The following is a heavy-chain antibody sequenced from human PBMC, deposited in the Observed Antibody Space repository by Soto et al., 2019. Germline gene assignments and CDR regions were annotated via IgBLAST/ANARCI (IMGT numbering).Heavy chain of an antibody. CDR3: AKDPGGGYKYFFYGLDV. V-gene: IGHV3-30*18. D-gene: IGHD3-22*01. CDR2: ISYDGSHQ. J-gene: IGHJ6*02. Sequence: GGSLRLSCAASGFTFSAFGMHWVRQAPGKGLEWVAVISYDGSHQYYGDSVKGRFTISRDNSKNTLYLQMNSLRPEDTAVYYCAKDPGGGYKYFFYGLDVWGQGPTVTVSS. CDR1: GFTFSAFG.